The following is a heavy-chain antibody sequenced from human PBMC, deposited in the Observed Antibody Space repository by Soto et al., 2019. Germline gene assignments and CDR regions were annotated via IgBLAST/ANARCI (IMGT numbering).Heavy chain of an antibody. Sequence: GGSLRLSCGVSGFTFSNYAMSWVRQAPGKGLEWVSAINIGGDTTYYADSVKGRFTMSRDNSKSTLYLQMNSLRAEDTAVYYCAKLLVTQMPYYYYGLDVWGQGTTVTVSS. V-gene: IGHV3-23*01. D-gene: IGHD2-21*02. CDR1: GFTFSNYA. J-gene: IGHJ6*02. CDR3: AKLLVTQMPYYYYGLDV. CDR2: INIGGDTT.